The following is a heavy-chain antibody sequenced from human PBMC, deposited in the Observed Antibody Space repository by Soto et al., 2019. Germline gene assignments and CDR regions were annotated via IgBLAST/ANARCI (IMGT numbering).Heavy chain of an antibody. J-gene: IGHJ5*01. CDR1: GYTLTGYC. Sequence: ASVKVSCKASGYTLTGYCMHWVRQAPGQGLEWTGWINPNRGGTNYAQKFQGRVTMNRDTSISTAYMELSRLRSDDPAVYYCAREAVVVVTAIPWFGSWGRGPLVTAAS. D-gene: IGHD2-21*02. CDR2: INPNRGGT. V-gene: IGHV1-2*02. CDR3: AREAVVVVTAIPWFGS.